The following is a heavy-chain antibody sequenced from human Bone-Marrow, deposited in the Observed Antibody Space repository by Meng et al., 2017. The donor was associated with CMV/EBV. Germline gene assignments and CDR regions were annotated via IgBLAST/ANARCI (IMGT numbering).Heavy chain of an antibody. CDR1: GYNFTNYG. CDR2: VSAYNGNT. V-gene: IGHV1-18*01. Sequence: ASVKVSCKAAGYNFTNYGISWVRQAPGQGLEWMGWVSAYNGNTDYAQKLHGRVIMTTDTSTSTAYMELRSLRSDDTAVYYCARDVVVPAAIYHYYNMTPWGQGTTVTVSS. D-gene: IGHD2-2*01. CDR3: ARDVVVPAAIYHYYNMTP. J-gene: IGHJ6*02.